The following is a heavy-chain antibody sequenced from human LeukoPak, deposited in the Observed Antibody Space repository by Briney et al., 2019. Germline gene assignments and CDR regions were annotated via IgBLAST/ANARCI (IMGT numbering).Heavy chain of an antibody. Sequence: PSETLSLTCTVSGGSISSYYWSWIRQPPGKGLEWIGYIYYSGSTNYNPSLKSRVTISVDTSKNQFSLKLSSVTAADTAVYYCARTRGSSGDYFDYWGQGTLVTVSS. CDR2: IYYSGST. J-gene: IGHJ4*02. CDR3: ARTRGSSGDYFDY. V-gene: IGHV4-59*01. CDR1: GGSISSYY. D-gene: IGHD3-10*01.